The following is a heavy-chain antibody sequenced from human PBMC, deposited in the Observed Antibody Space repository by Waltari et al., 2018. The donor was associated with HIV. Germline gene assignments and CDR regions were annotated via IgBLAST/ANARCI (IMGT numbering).Heavy chain of an antibody. V-gene: IGHV4-4*07. D-gene: IGHD6-13*01. Sequence: QVQLQESGPGLVKPSETLSLTCTASSDSISSYFWSWIRQPDGKGLEWIGRIHSSGTSNYNSSLKSRVTMSVDTSKNQFSLNLSSVTAADTAVYYCAREKQQLGFDYWGQETLVTVSS. CDR3: AREKQQLGFDY. CDR1: SDSISSYF. J-gene: IGHJ4*02. CDR2: IHSSGTS.